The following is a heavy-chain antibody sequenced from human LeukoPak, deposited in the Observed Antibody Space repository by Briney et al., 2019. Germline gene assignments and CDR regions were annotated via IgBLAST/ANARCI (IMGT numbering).Heavy chain of an antibody. J-gene: IGHJ4*02. Sequence: ASVKVSCKASGFTLTSSAMQWVRQARGQRLEWVGWIVVGSGNTNYAQKFQEGVTITRDMSTSTAYIEMSSLRSEDTAVYYCAAAFISSWYSSGFDYCGQGTLVTVSS. CDR2: IVVGSGNT. CDR3: AAAFISSWYSSGFDY. V-gene: IGHV1-58*02. D-gene: IGHD6-13*01. CDR1: GFTLTSSA.